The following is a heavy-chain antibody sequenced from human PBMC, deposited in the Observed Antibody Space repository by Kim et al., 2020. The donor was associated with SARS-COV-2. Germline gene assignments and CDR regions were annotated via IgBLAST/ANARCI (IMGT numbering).Heavy chain of an antibody. Sequence: GGSLRLSCAASGFTFSSYAMSWVRQAPGKGLEWVSAISGSGGSTYYADSVKGRFTISRDNSKNTLYLQMNSLRAEDTAVYYCAKENLYCGGDCYSRAAFDYWGQGTLVTVS. D-gene: IGHD2-21*01. J-gene: IGHJ4*02. CDR3: AKENLYCGGDCYSRAAFDY. V-gene: IGHV3-23*01. CDR1: GFTFSSYA. CDR2: ISGSGGST.